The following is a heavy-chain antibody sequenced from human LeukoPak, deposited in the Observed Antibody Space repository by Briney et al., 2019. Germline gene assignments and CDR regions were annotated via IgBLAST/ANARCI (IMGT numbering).Heavy chain of an antibody. CDR2: ISGRGDIA. Sequence: GGSLRLSCGASGFPFGANTMIWVRQAPGKGLEWVSVISGRGDIAYYADSVKGRFTISRDNSKDTLYLQMNSLRAEDTAVYYCAKDRQWLVRGAFDYWGQGTLVTVSS. V-gene: IGHV3-23*01. CDR3: AKDRQWLVRGAFDY. J-gene: IGHJ4*02. D-gene: IGHD6-19*01. CDR1: GFPFGANT.